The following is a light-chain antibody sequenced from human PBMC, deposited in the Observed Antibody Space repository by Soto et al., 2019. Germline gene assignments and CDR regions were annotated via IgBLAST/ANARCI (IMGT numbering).Light chain of an antibody. V-gene: IGLV2-14*03. CDR1: SSDVGGYNY. CDR3: CSYTTSNTRQIV. Sequence: QSALTQPASVSGSPGQSITISCTGTSSDVGGYNYVSWYQHHPGKAPKLMIYDVSNRPSGVSNCFSGSKSGNTASLTISGLQPEDEADYYCCSYTTSNTRQIVFGTGTKLTVL. J-gene: IGLJ1*01. CDR2: DVS.